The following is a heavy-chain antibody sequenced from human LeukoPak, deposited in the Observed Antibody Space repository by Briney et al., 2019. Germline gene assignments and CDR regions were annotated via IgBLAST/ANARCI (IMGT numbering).Heavy chain of an antibody. V-gene: IGHV4-59*08. CDR3: ARRGPLLWFGESRGAFDI. CDR1: GGSISSYY. D-gene: IGHD3-10*01. CDR2: IYYSGST. Sequence: PSETLSFTCTVSGGSISSYYWSWIRQPPGKGLEWIGYIYYSGSTNYNPSLKSRVTISVDTSKNQFSLKLSSVTAADTAVYYCARRGPLLWFGESRGAFDIWGQGTMVTVSS. J-gene: IGHJ3*02.